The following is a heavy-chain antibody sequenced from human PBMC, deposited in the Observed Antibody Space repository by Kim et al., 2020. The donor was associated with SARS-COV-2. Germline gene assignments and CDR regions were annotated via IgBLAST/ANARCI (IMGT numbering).Heavy chain of an antibody. CDR1: GFTFSSYA. J-gene: IGHJ5*02. V-gene: IGHV3-30-3*01. D-gene: IGHD2-2*02. CDR2: ISYDGSNK. CDR3: ARESLYCSSTSCYSWFDP. Sequence: GGSLRLSCAASGFTFSSYAMHWVRQAPGKGLEWVAVISYDGSNKYYADSVKGRFTISRDNSKNTLYLQMNSLRAEDTAVYYCARESLYCSSTSCYSWFDPWGQGTLVTVSS.